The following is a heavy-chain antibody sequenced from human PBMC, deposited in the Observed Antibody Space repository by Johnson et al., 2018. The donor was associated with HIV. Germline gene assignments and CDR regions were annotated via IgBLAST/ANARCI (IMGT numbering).Heavy chain of an antibody. D-gene: IGHD3-3*01. J-gene: IGHJ3*02. V-gene: IGHV3-20*04. CDR1: GFTFDDYG. CDR3: ARGGSRTTIFGVDINLGGFDI. Sequence: VQLVEFGGGLVQPGGSLRLSCAASGFTFDDYGMSWVRQAPGKGLEWVSGINWNGGSTGYADSVKGRFTISRDNAKNSLYLQMNSLRAGDTAVYYCARGGSRTTIFGVDINLGGFDIWGQGTRVTVYS. CDR2: INWNGGST.